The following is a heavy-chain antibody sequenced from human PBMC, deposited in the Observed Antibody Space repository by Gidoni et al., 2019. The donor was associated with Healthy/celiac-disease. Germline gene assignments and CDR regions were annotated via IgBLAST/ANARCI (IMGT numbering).Heavy chain of an antibody. CDR2: IYTSGST. CDR1: GGSISSGSYY. J-gene: IGHJ4*02. CDR3: ARDRGWDYSGSYGGGYFDY. Sequence: QVQLQESGPGLVKPSQTLSLTCTVSGGSISSGSYYWSWIRQPAGKGLEWIGRIYTSGSTNYNPSLKSRVTISVDTSKNQFSLKLSSVTAADTAVYYCARDRGWDYSGSYGGGYFDYWGQGTLVTVSS. D-gene: IGHD1-26*01. V-gene: IGHV4-61*02.